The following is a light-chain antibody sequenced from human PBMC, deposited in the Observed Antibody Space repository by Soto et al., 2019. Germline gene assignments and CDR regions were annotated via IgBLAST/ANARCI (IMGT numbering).Light chain of an antibody. CDR2: GAS. V-gene: IGKV3-15*01. CDR3: QQYNDWLALT. J-gene: IGKJ4*01. CDR1: QSINTN. Sequence: EIVMTQSPATLSVSPGERVTLSCRASQSINTNLAWYQQKPAQAPRLFIYGASNRATGIPARFSGSGSGTEFTVTISSLQSEDFAVYFCQQYNDWLALTFGGGTKVEIK.